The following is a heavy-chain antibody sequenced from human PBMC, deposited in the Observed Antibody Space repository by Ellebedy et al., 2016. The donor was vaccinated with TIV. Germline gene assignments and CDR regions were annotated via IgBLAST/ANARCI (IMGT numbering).Heavy chain of an antibody. Sequence: MPSETLSLTCTVSGGSISDFYWSWIRQSPGRGLEWIGYIYSNGFTNYNPSLERRVTISIDTSKNHFSLQLRSVTATDTAVFYCARHGWDYGNYVPHGFDIWGQGTLVTVSS. D-gene: IGHD4-11*01. CDR2: IYSNGFT. CDR3: ARHGWDYGNYVPHGFDI. CDR1: GGSISDFY. V-gene: IGHV4-59*08. J-gene: IGHJ3*02.